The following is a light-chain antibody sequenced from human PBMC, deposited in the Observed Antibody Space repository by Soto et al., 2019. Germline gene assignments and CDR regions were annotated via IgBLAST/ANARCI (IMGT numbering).Light chain of an antibody. CDR1: QSISSY. Sequence: DIQMTQSPSSLSASVGDRVTITCRASQSISSYLNWYQQKPGKAPKLLNYAPSSLQSGVPSRFSGSGSGTDFTLTISSLQPEDFATYYCQQSYSTPPTFGQGTKLEIK. CDR3: QQSYSTPPT. CDR2: APS. V-gene: IGKV1-39*01. J-gene: IGKJ2*01.